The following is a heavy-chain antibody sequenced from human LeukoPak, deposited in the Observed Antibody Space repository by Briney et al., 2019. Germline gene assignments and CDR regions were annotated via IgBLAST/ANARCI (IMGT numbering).Heavy chain of an antibody. V-gene: IGHV3-7*03. Sequence: AGGSLRLSCAASGFTFSSYWMSWVRQAPGKGLEWVANMKQDGSEKYYVDSVKGRFTISRDNAKNSLYLQMNSLRAEDTAVYYCATLWFGDYYYYYGMDVWGKGTTVTVSS. J-gene: IGHJ6*04. CDR1: GFTFSSYW. CDR3: ATLWFGDYYYYYGMDV. CDR2: MKQDGSEK. D-gene: IGHD3-10*01.